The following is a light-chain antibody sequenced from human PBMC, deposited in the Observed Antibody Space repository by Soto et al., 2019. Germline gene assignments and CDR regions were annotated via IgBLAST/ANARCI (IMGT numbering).Light chain of an antibody. CDR1: QSISSW. CDR2: KAS. J-gene: IGKJ2*01. Sequence: DIQMTQSPSTLSASVGDRVTITCRASQSISSWLAWYQQKPGKAPKLLIYKASSLESGVPSRFSGSGSGTEFTLTTSSLQPDDVATYYCQQYNSYSPYTFGQRTKLEIK. V-gene: IGKV1-5*03. CDR3: QQYNSYSPYT.